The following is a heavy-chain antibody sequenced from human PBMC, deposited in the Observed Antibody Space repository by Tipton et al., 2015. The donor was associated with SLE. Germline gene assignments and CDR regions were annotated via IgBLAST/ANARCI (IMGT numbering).Heavy chain of an antibody. CDR3: ARAGGYDYYYSGMDV. V-gene: IGHV4-61*08. CDR1: GGSISRGGYY. D-gene: IGHD5-12*01. J-gene: IGHJ6*02. Sequence: TLSLTCTVSGGSISRGGYYWSWIRQPPGKGLEWIGYIYYSGSTNYNPSLKSRATISVGTSRNQFSLNLNSVTAADTAVYYCARAGGYDYYYSGMDVWGQGTTVTVSS. CDR2: IYYSGST.